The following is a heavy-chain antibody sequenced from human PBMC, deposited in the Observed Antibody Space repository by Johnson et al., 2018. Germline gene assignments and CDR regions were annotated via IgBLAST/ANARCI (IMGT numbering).Heavy chain of an antibody. J-gene: IGHJ3*02. V-gene: IGHV3-7*01. CDR1: GITFSSYW. D-gene: IGHD2-8*01. Sequence: VQLVQSGGDLVQPGGSLRLSCAASGITFSSYWMTWVRQAPGKGLEWVANINQDGSVKNYEDSVKGRFSISRDNSKNSLYLQMNSLRAEDTAVYYCATSNGRRDAIWGQGKMVTVSS. CDR2: INQDGSVK. CDR3: ATSNGRRDAI.